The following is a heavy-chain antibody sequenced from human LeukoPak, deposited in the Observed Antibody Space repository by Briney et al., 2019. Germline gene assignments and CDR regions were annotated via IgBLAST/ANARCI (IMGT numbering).Heavy chain of an antibody. CDR1: GCTFNYYG. V-gene: IGHV3-30*02. J-gene: IGHJ6*02. CDR3: AKARPTFGYYYYYGMDV. Sequence: GGSLRLSCVESGCTFNYYGMHWVRQAPGKGLEWVAFIRYDGSNKYYADSVKGRFTISRDNSKNTLYLQMNSLRAEDAAVYYCAKARPTFGYYYYYGMDVWGQGTTVTVSS. CDR2: IRYDGSNK. D-gene: IGHD2/OR15-2a*01.